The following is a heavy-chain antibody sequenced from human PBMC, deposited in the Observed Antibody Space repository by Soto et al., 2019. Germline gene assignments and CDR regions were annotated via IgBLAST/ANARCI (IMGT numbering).Heavy chain of an antibody. CDR1: GFTFSDYP. CDR2: IRTISSAI. J-gene: IGHJ4*02. Sequence: PGGSLRLSCAASGFTFSDYPMNWVRQAPGKGLEWVSSIRTISSAIYFADSVRGRFTISRDNARNSLYLQMTSLRDEDTAVYYCARETPSFDSWGQGTLVTLSS. V-gene: IGHV3-48*02. CDR3: ARETPSFDS. D-gene: IGHD2-15*01.